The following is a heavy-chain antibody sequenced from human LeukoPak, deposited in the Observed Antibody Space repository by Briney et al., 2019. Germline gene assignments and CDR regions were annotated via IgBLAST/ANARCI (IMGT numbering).Heavy chain of an antibody. D-gene: IGHD5-18*01. V-gene: IGHV3-21*01. CDR3: ARAFLQTAMVTLGY. Sequence: GGSLRLSCAASGFTFSSYSMNWVRQAPGKGLEWVSSISSSSSYIYYADSVKGRFTISRDNAKNSLYLQMNSLRAEDTAVYYCARAFLQTAMVTLGYWGQGTLVTVSS. CDR1: GFTFSSYS. J-gene: IGHJ4*02. CDR2: ISSSSSYI.